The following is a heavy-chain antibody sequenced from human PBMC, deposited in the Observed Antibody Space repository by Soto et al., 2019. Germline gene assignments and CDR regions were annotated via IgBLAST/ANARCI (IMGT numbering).Heavy chain of an antibody. CDR1: GYTFTIYG. Sequence: GASVKVSCKASGYTFTIYGIIWVRQAPGQGLEWMGWISAYNGNTNYAQKLQGRVTMTTDTSTSTAYMELRSLRSDDTAVYYCARDPVPRPSAARRMDVWGKGTTVTVSS. CDR3: ARDPVPRPSAARRMDV. CDR2: ISAYNGNT. J-gene: IGHJ6*04. V-gene: IGHV1-18*01. D-gene: IGHD6-6*01.